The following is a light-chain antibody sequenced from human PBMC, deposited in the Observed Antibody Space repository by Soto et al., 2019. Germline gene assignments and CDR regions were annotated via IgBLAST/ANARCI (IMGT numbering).Light chain of an antibody. CDR2: GAS. CDR1: QSVTTN. CDR3: QQYDNWLWT. J-gene: IGKJ1*01. V-gene: IGKV3-15*01. Sequence: EIVLTQSPATLSVSRGERVTLSCRASQSVTTNLAWYQQKPGQAPRLLIYGASTRASGIPARFSGRGSGTDFTLTITSLQSEDFAIYYCQQYDNWLWTFGQGTKVDIK.